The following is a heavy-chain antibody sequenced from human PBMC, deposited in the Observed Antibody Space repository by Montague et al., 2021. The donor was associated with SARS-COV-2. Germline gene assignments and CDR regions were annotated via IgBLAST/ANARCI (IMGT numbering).Heavy chain of an antibody. V-gene: IGHV4-34*01. J-gene: IGHJ4*02. Sequence: SETLSLTCAVYGGSFSGYYWSWIRQPPGKGPEWIGEINHSGSTNYNPSLKSRVTISVDTSKNQFSLKLSPVTAADTAVYYCARGTEYGSGIYSHYYYDHWGQGTLVTVSS. D-gene: IGHD3-10*01. CDR1: GGSFSGYY. CDR3: ARGTEYGSGIYSHYYYDH. CDR2: INHSGST.